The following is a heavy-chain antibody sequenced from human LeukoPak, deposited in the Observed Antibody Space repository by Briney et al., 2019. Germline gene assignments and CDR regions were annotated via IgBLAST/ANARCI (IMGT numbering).Heavy chain of an antibody. J-gene: IGHJ6*03. CDR2: ISSSSSYI. V-gene: IGHV3-21*01. CDR3: ARSEMGYYNYYMDV. D-gene: IGHD5-24*01. Sequence: GGSLRLSCAASGFTFSSYAMHWVRQAPGKGLEWVSFISSSSSYIYYADSVKGRFTISRDNAKNSLYLQMNSLRAEDTAVYYCARSEMGYYNYYMDVWGKGTTVTISS. CDR1: GFTFSSYA.